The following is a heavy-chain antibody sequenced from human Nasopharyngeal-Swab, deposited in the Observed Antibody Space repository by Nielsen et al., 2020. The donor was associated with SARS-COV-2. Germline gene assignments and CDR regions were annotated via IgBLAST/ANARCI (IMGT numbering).Heavy chain of an antibody. J-gene: IGHJ4*02. D-gene: IGHD4-17*01. CDR3: ARDAPAHYGAFY. V-gene: IGHV3-30*02. CDR2: IAHDASNE. CDR1: GFTFSGYV. Sequence: GESLKISCAASGFTFSGYVMHWVRQAPGKGLEWVAFIAHDASNEYYGDSVKGRFSISRDSSKNTLYLQMDSLRGEDTAVYYCARDAPAHYGAFYWGRGTLVTVSS.